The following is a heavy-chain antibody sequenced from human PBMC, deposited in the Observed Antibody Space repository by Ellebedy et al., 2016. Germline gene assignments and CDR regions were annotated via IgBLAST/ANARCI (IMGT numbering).Heavy chain of an antibody. CDR3: ASRLGSSRDFTRVYYYYMDV. CDR1: GGSISSSSYY. J-gene: IGHJ6*03. CDR2: IYYSGST. D-gene: IGHD6-13*01. V-gene: IGHV4-39*01. Sequence: SETLSLXXTVSGGSISSSSYYWGWIRQPPGKGLEWIGSIYYSGSTYYNPSLKSRVTISVDTSKNQFSLKLSSVTAADTAVYYCASRLGSSRDFTRVYYYYMDVWGKGTTVTVSS.